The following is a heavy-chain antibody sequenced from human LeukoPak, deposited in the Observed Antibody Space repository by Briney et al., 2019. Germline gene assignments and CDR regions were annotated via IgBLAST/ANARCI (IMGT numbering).Heavy chain of an antibody. Sequence: ASVKVSCKASGYTFTVYYMHWVRQAPGQGLEWMGWINPNSGGTNYAQKFQGRVTMTRDTSISTAYMELSRLRSDDTAVYYCAVPHETTVTTSFGYFDLWGRGTLVTVSS. CDR2: INPNSGGT. V-gene: IGHV1-2*02. CDR1: GYTFTVYY. J-gene: IGHJ2*01. CDR3: AVPHETTVTTSFGYFDL. D-gene: IGHD4-17*01.